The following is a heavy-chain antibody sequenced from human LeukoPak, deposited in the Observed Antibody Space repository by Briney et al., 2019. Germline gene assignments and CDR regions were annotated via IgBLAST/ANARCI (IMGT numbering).Heavy chain of an antibody. CDR1: GYTFTSHD. D-gene: IGHD5-18*01. CDR3: ARGRRIQLWSYYFDY. J-gene: IGHJ4*02. V-gene: IGHV1-69*13. Sequence: GASVKVSCKASGYTFTSHDINWVRQAPGQGLEWMGGIIPIFGTANYAQKFQGRVTITADESTSTAYMELSSLRSEDTAVYYCARGRRIQLWSYYFDYWGQGTLVTVSS. CDR2: IIPIFGTA.